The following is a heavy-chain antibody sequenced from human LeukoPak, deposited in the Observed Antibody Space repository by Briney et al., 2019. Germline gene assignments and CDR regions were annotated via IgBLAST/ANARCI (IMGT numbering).Heavy chain of an antibody. CDR3: AALFAGFSFDF. V-gene: IGHV1-24*01. J-gene: IGHJ4*02. D-gene: IGHD3-3*01. Sequence: ASVKVSCTVSGYTVSDLSILWVRQAAGRGLEWMGTIDPDDDETIYAEKFQGRVTMTEDTSTDTAYMELSSLRSDDTAVYYCAALFAGFSFDFWGQGTLVTVSS. CDR2: IDPDDDET. CDR1: GYTVSDLS.